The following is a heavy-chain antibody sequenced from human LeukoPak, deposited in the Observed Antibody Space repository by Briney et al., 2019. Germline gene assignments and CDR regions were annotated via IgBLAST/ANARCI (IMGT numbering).Heavy chain of an antibody. CDR2: INPDSGDT. CDR1: GYIFTGYY. D-gene: IGHD6-13*01. Sequence: ASVKVSCKASGYIFTGYYIHWVRQAPGQGLEWMGRINPDSGDTIFAQRFQGRVTMSRDTSITTAYMEVSRLRPDDTAVDFCARDQGRLSTSWYTGYWGQGTQVTVSS. J-gene: IGHJ4*02. V-gene: IGHV1-2*06. CDR3: ARDQGRLSTSWYTGY.